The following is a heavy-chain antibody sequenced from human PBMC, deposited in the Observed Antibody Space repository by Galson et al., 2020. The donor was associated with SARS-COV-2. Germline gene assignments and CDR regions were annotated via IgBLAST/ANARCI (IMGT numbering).Heavy chain of an antibody. J-gene: IGHJ4*02. CDR1: GFTFTGYY. Sequence: ASVKVSCQASGFTFTGYYMHWVRQAPGQGLEWMGWINPNSGGTNYAQKFQGRVTMTRDTSIRTAYMELSSLRSDDTAVYYCAGGPGITDFDFWGQGTLVTVSS. V-gene: IGHV1-2*02. D-gene: IGHD3-10*01. CDR3: AGGPGITDFDF. CDR2: INPNSGGT.